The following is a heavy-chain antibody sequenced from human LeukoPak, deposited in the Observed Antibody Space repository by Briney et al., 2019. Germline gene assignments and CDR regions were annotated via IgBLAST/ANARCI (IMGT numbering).Heavy chain of an antibody. CDR1: GITFSSYG. V-gene: IGHV3-23*01. Sequence: GGSLRLSCAASGITFSSYGMSWVRQAPGKGLEWVSSISSTGGTTYYADSVKGRFTISRDNSKNTLYLQMNSLRAEDTAVYYCAKPVRRDYYDSSGYSMEDAFDIWGQGTMVTVSS. CDR3: AKPVRRDYYDSSGYSMEDAFDI. J-gene: IGHJ3*02. CDR2: ISSTGGTT. D-gene: IGHD3-22*01.